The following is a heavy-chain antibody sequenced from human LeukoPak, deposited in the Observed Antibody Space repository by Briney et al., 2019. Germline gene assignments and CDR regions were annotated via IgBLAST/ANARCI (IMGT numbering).Heavy chain of an antibody. CDR1: GGSISSSSYY. J-gene: IGHJ6*03. Sequence: SETLSLTCTVSGGSISSSSYYWGWIRQPPGKGLEWIGSIYYSGSTYYNPSLKSRVTISVDTSKNQFSLKLSSVTAADTAVYYCASLGYCSGGSCYPYYYYYYYMDVWGKGTTVTVSS. D-gene: IGHD2-15*01. V-gene: IGHV4-39*01. CDR2: IYYSGST. CDR3: ASLGYCSGGSCYPYYYYYYYMDV.